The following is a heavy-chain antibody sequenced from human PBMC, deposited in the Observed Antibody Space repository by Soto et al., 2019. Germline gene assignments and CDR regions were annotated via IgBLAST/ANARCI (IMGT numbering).Heavy chain of an antibody. V-gene: IGHV3-30-3*01. CDR3: ARDQTGITTAGGGRIDH. CDR1: GFTFSSYA. CDR2: VSFDGSNK. Sequence: GGSLRLSCAASGFTFSSYAMSWVRQAPGKGLGCVAIVSFDGSNKYYADSVKGRFTISRDNSKNTLYLQMSGLTPEDTAFYYCARDQTGITTAGGGRIDHWGQGTLVTVSS. D-gene: IGHD6-13*01. J-gene: IGHJ4*02.